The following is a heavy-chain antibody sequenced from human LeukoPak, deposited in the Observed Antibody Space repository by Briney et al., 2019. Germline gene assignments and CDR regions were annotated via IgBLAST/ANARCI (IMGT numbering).Heavy chain of an antibody. CDR1: GFTFSSYW. Sequence: GGSLRLSCAASGFTFSSYWMSWVRQAPGKGLEWVSNIKRDGREKYYVESVKGRFTISRDNAKNSLYLQMSSLRAEDTAVYYCVVYGMTGFDYWGPGTLVTVSS. CDR2: IKRDGREK. D-gene: IGHD3-9*01. V-gene: IGHV3-7*01. J-gene: IGHJ4*02. CDR3: VVYGMTGFDY.